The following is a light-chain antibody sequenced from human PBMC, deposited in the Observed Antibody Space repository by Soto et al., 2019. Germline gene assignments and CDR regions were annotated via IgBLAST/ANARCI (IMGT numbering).Light chain of an antibody. Sequence: DIQMTQSPSSLYASVGDIVTITCRARQGISNYLAWYQQKPGKVPKLLIYAASTLQSGVPSRFSGSGSGPDFTLTISSLQPADVATYYCQKYNSAPPFTFGPGTKVDI. V-gene: IGKV1-27*01. CDR1: QGISNY. J-gene: IGKJ3*01. CDR3: QKYNSAPPFT. CDR2: AAS.